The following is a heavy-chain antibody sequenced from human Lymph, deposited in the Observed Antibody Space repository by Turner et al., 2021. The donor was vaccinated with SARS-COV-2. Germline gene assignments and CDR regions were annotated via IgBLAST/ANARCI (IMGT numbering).Heavy chain of an antibody. D-gene: IGHD3-3*01. J-gene: IGHJ6*02. V-gene: IGHV3-30*18. CDR1: GFTFSSYA. CDR3: AKVRSIFGVVIGGMDV. CDR2: ISYDGSNK. Sequence: QVQLVESGGGVVQPGRSLRLPCAGAGFTFSSYAMHWVRQAPGKGLEWVTVISYDGSNKYYADSVKGRFTISRDNSKNTLYLQMNSLRAEDTAVYYCAKVRSIFGVVIGGMDVWGQGTTVTVSS.